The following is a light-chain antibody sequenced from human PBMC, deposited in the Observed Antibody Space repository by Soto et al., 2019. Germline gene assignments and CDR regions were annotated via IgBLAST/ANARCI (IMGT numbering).Light chain of an antibody. CDR3: QKYYISAET. Sequence: DIQMIQSPSSLSASVGDIVTITCRASQGISSYLAWYQQKPGRVSKVLIYAESTLHSGVPSRFSGSGSGTELTLTVSNVQPADVDTYFCQKYYISAETFGHGT. CDR1: QGISSY. V-gene: IGKV1-27*01. J-gene: IGKJ1*01. CDR2: AES.